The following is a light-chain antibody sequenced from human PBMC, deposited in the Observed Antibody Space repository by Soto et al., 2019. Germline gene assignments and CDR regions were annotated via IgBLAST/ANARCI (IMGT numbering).Light chain of an antibody. Sequence: DIQMTQSPSSVSASVGDRVTITCRASQGISSSLAWYQQNPGKAPKLLIYAASGLQSGVPSRFGDSGSGTDFTLTISSLQPEDFATNYCKQGNSFPWGFGQGTKVDIK. J-gene: IGKJ1*01. CDR3: KQGNSFPWG. CDR2: AAS. V-gene: IGKV1-12*02. CDR1: QGISSS.